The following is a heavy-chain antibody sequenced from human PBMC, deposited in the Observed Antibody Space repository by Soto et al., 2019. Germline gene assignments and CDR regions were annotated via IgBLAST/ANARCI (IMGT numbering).Heavy chain of an antibody. Sequence: QVQLVQSGAEVKKPGASVKVSCKASGYTFTSYDINWVRQATGQGLEWMGWMNPNSGNTGYAQKFQGRVTMTRNTSISTAYMELSSLRSEDTAVYYCARGRVTMVRGVITPFDYWGQGTLVTVSS. D-gene: IGHD3-10*01. CDR3: ARGRVTMVRGVITPFDY. CDR2: MNPNSGNT. V-gene: IGHV1-8*01. J-gene: IGHJ4*02. CDR1: GYTFTSYD.